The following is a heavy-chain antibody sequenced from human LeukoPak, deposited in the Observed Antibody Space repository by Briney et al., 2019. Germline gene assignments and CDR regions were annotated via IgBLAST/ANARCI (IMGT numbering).Heavy chain of an antibody. Sequence: GGSLRLSCAASGFTFSSYAMSWVRQAPGKELEWVSAISGSGGSTYYADSVKGRFTISRDNSKNTLYLQMNSLRAEDTAVYYCAKDEAGYYGSGTFDYWGQGTLVTVSS. CDR3: AKDEAGYYGSGTFDY. D-gene: IGHD3-10*01. CDR2: ISGSGGST. V-gene: IGHV3-23*01. CDR1: GFTFSSYA. J-gene: IGHJ4*02.